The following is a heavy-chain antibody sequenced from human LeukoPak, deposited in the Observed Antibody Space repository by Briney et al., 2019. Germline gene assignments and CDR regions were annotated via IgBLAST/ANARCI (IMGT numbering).Heavy chain of an antibody. J-gene: IGHJ4*02. Sequence: PGGSLSLSCAASGFTFSSHAMSWVRQAPGKGLEWVSAISGGGGSIYYADSVKGRFTISRDNSKNTLYLQMNGLRAEDTAVYYCAEASIATAGILDYWGQGTLVTVSS. D-gene: IGHD6-13*01. CDR3: AEASIATAGILDY. V-gene: IGHV3-23*01. CDR1: GFTFSSHA. CDR2: ISGGGGSI.